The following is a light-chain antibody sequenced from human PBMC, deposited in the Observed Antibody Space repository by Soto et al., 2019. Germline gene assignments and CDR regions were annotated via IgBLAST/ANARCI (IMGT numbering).Light chain of an antibody. J-gene: IGLJ1*01. CDR3: GTWDSSLSAHV. CDR2: ENN. V-gene: IGLV1-51*02. CDR1: SSNIGSNY. Sequence: QSVLTQPPPVSAAPGQKVTISCSGSSSNIGSNYVSWYQQLPGTATKLLIYENNKRPSGIPDRFSGSKSGTSATLGVTGLQIGDEADYYCGTWDSSLSAHVFGTGTKLTVL.